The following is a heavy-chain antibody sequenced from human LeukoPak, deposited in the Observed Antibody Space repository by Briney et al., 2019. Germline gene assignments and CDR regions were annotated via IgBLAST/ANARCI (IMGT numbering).Heavy chain of an antibody. CDR1: GFTFSSYS. CDR2: ISSSSSYI. J-gene: IGHJ6*04. Sequence: GGSLRLSCAASGFTFSSYSMNWVRQAPGKGLEWVSSISSSSSYIYYAGSVKGRFTISRDNAKNSLYLQMNSLRAEDTAVYYCARDRALWFGELYYYYGMDVWGKGTTVTVSS. D-gene: IGHD3-10*01. CDR3: ARDRALWFGELYYYYGMDV. V-gene: IGHV3-21*01.